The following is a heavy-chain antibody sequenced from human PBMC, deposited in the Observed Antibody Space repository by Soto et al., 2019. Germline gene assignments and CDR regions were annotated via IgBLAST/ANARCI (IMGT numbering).Heavy chain of an antibody. D-gene: IGHD1-1*01. CDR1: GGSISSYY. J-gene: IGHJ5*02. Sequence: SETLSPTCTVSGGSISSYYWSWIRQPAGKGLEWIGRIYTSGSTNYNPSLKSRVTMSVDTSKNQFSLKLNSVTAADTAVDYCARGGYGYCCEPWGQGTLVTVSS. CDR3: ARGGYGYCCEP. V-gene: IGHV4-4*07. CDR2: IYTSGST.